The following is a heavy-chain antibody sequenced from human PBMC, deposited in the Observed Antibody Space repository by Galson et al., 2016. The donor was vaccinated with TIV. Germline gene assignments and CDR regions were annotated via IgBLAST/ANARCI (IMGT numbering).Heavy chain of an antibody. V-gene: IGHV1-24*01. CDR1: KYTLTELS. Sequence: SVKVSCKVSKYTLTELSMHWVRQAPGKGLEWMGGFDPEQGKTIYAQKFQGRVTMTEDTSTDTAFMELSSLRFEDTAVYYCATVAWFPGLSLDYWGQGTLVTVSS. D-gene: IGHD2/OR15-2a*01. CDR3: ATVAWFPGLSLDY. CDR2: FDPEQGKT. J-gene: IGHJ4*02.